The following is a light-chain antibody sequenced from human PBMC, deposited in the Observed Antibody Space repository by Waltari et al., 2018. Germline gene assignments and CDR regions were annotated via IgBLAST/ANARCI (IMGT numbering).Light chain of an antibody. J-gene: IGKJ5*01. Sequence: DIQMTQSPSSLSTSVGDRVTIPCRASRGIDSYLNWYQQRPGRAPKLLIYDASTLQREVPTRFSGGVIGTDFTLTINNLQPEDFATYVCQQRYSPPFTFGQGTRLEI. V-gene: IGKV1-39*01. CDR3: QQRYSPPFT. CDR1: RGIDSY. CDR2: DAS.